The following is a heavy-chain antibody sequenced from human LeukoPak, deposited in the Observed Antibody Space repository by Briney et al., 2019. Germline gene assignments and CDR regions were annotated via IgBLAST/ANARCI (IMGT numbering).Heavy chain of an antibody. J-gene: IGHJ6*02. CDR2: IKDDRAEN. Sequence: GGSLSLSCAGSRFTFYIHWMMWVRQAPGKGLVWGVSIKDDRAENDFLDSVKGRFAISRDNAKISLYLQMSRLRAEDTAVYYCARRGITISGVLVYHYSGLDVWGQGTTVTASS. D-gene: IGHD3-3*01. CDR1: RFTFYIHW. V-gene: IGHV3-7*02. CDR3: ARRGITISGVLVYHYSGLDV.